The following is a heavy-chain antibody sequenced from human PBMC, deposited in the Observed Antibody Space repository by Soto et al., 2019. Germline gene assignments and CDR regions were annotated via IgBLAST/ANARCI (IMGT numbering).Heavy chain of an antibody. Sequence: GESLKISCKGSGYSFTTYWIGWVRQMPGKGLEWMGIIYPGESDTRYSPSFQGQVTISADKSISTAYLQWSSLKASDTAIYYCTRQAYSSTWYLQGDRYSYYGMDVWGQGTTVTASS. CDR3: TRQAYSSTWYLQGDRYSYYGMDV. CDR1: GYSFTTYW. CDR2: IYPGESDT. V-gene: IGHV5-51*01. J-gene: IGHJ6*02. D-gene: IGHD6-13*01.